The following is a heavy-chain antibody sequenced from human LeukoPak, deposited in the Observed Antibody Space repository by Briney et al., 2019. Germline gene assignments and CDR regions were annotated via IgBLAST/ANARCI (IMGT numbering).Heavy chain of an antibody. D-gene: IGHD5-12*01. CDR3: ARVRRYSGYDWASYFDY. Sequence: GGSLRLSCAASGYTFTSYYMHWVRQAPGQGLEWMGIINPSGGSTSYAQKFQGRVTMTRDTSTSTVYMELSSLRSEDTAVYYCARVRRYSGYDWASYFDYWGQGTLVTVSS. J-gene: IGHJ4*02. CDR1: GYTFTSYY. V-gene: IGHV1-46*01. CDR2: INPSGGST.